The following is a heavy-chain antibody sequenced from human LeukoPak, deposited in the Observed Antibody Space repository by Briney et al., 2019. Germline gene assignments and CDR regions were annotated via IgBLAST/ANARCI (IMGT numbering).Heavy chain of an antibody. CDR1: GYSFTGHW. D-gene: IGHD1-1*01. V-gene: IGHV5-51*01. J-gene: IGHJ4*02. Sequence: GESLKISCKGSGYSFTGHWIGGVRQIPGKGRGWMGIIYARESDTKYNPYFQGQVTMSVDKSISTAYLQLSSLKASDTAVYYCARHTAYRHWNFFDYWGQGTLLTVTS. CDR2: IYARESDT. CDR3: ARHTAYRHWNFFDY.